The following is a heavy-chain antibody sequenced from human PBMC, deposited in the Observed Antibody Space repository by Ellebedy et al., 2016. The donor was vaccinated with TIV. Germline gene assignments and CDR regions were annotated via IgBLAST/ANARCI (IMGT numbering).Heavy chain of an antibody. D-gene: IGHD2-21*02. CDR1: GGSISSGGYY. Sequence: SETLSLTXTVSGGSISSGGYYWSWIRQHPGKGLEWIGYIYYSGSTYYNPSLKSRVTISVDTSKNQFSLKLSSVTAADTAVYYCARDVPATSYCGGDCYALNWFDPWGQGTLVTVSS. CDR2: IYYSGST. J-gene: IGHJ5*02. CDR3: ARDVPATSYCGGDCYALNWFDP. V-gene: IGHV4-31*03.